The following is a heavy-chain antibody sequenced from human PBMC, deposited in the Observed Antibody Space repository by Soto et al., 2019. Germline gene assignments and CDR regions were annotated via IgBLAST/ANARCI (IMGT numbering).Heavy chain of an antibody. J-gene: IGHJ4*02. CDR2: IDPKNGGT. V-gene: IGHV1-2*02. Sequence: GASVKVSCKASGYMFTKSAMHWVRQAPGQGLEWMGWIDPKNGGTVSAQKFQGRLTMTRDTSISTVYMDLSGLTSDDTALYYCGRDDYGIFPYWGQGSLVTVSS. CDR1: GYMFTKSA. D-gene: IGHD3-10*01. CDR3: GRDDYGIFPY.